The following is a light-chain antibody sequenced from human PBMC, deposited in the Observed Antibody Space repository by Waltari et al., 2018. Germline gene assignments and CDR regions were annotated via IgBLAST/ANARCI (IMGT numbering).Light chain of an antibody. J-gene: IGKJ5*01. CDR1: QSLVHSDGNTY. CDR2: KVS. CDR3: MQGTHWPLT. Sequence: DAAMTQSPLSLPVTLGKPASISCRSSQSLVHSDGNTYLNWFHQRPGQSPRRLIYKVSRRESGVPDRFSGSGSGTDFTLKISRVEAEDVGIYYCMQGTHWPLTFGQGTRLEI. V-gene: IGKV2-30*02.